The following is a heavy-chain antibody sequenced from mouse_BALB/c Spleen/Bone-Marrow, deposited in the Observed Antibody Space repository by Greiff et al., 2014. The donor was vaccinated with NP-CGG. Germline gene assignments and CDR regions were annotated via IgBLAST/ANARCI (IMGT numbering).Heavy chain of an antibody. CDR3: ARWGSGYDGFDY. CDR2: IYPYNGGT. V-gene: IGHV1S29*02. J-gene: IGHJ3*01. D-gene: IGHD2-2*01. CDR1: GYTFTDYN. Sequence: VQLQQSGPELVKPGASVKISCKASGYTFTDYNMHWVKQSHGKSLEWIGYIYPYNGGTGYNQKFKSKATLTVDNSSSTAYMELRSLTSEDSAVYYCARWGSGYDGFDYWGQGTLVTVSA.